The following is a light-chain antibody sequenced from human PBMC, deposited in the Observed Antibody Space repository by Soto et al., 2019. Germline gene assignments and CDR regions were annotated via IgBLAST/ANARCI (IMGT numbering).Light chain of an antibody. Sequence: IVLTQSPATLSVSPGEEATLSCRASQSIASYLAWYQQKSGQSPRLLIYDASNRAPGIPARFSGSASGTDFTLTISSLEPEDFAVYYCQQRDTWPWTFGQGTKVEIK. V-gene: IGKV3-11*01. CDR3: QQRDTWPWT. CDR1: QSIASY. J-gene: IGKJ1*01. CDR2: DAS.